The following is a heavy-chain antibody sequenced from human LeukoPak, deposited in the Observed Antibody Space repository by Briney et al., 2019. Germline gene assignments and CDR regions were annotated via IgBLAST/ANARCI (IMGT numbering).Heavy chain of an antibody. CDR1: GFTFSNYG. CDR2: ISYEGSTK. D-gene: IGHD2-2*02. CDR3: AKDRSLYGYTLLPDS. J-gene: IGHJ4*02. V-gene: IGHV3-30*18. Sequence: PERSLRLSCAASGFTFSNYGMHWVRQAPGKGLEWVAVISYEGSTKFYTDSVRGRFTISRDNSKNTLYLQMNSLRPEDTAVYYCAKDRSLYGYTLLPDSWGQGTLVTVSS.